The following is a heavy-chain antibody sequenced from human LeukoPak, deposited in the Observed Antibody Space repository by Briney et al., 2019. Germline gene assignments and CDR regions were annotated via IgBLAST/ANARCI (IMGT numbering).Heavy chain of an antibody. V-gene: IGHV3-48*03. CDR1: GFTFSSYA. CDR3: ARDPYNGRYGGYYYYYMDV. D-gene: IGHD1-26*01. CDR2: FSGSVSGRGGTT. Sequence: GGSLRLSCAASGFTFSSYAMSWVRQSPSKGLEWVSSFSGSVSGRGGTTYYADSVKGRFTISRDNAKNSLYLQMSSLGAEDTAVYYCARDPYNGRYGGYYYYYMDVWGRGTTVTISS. J-gene: IGHJ6*03.